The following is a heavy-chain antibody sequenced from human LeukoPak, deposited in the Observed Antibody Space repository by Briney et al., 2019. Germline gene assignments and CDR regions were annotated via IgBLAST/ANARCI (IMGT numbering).Heavy chain of an antibody. V-gene: IGHV3-53*01. CDR3: ARENGHIYGYAFLDQ. CDR1: GFTVGSTY. CDR2: IESGGRT. Sequence: GGSLRLSCAASGFTVGSTYMSWVRQAPGKGLEWVSVIESGGRTYYADSVKGRFTISRDSSKNTLYLQMNSLRAEDTAFYFCARENGHIYGYAFLDQWGQGTLVTVSS. J-gene: IGHJ4*02. D-gene: IGHD5-18*01.